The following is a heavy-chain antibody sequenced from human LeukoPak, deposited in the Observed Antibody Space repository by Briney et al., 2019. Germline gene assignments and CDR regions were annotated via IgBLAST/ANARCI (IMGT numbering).Heavy chain of an antibody. V-gene: IGHV1-2*02. Sequence: ASVKVSCKASGYTFTGYYMHWVRQAPGQGLEWMGWINPNSGGTNYAQKFQGRVTMTRDTSISTAYMELSRLRSDDTAVYYCARVGRITIFGVVSDYYYYMDVWGKGTTVTVSS. CDR1: GYTFTGYY. D-gene: IGHD3-3*01. CDR3: ARVGRITIFGVVSDYYYYMDV. J-gene: IGHJ6*03. CDR2: INPNSGGT.